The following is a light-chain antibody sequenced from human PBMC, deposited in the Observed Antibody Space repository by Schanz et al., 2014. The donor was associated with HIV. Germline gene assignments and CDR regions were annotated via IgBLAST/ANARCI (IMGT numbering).Light chain of an antibody. CDR1: SSNIGAGYD. V-gene: IGLV1-40*01. CDR3: QSYDSSLSGWV. J-gene: IGLJ3*02. Sequence: QSALTQPASVSGSLGQSITISCTGTSSNIGAGYDVHWYQQIPGTAPKLLISGNNNRPSGVPDRFSGSKSGTSASLAITGLQDEDEDDYYCQSYDSSLSGWVFGGGTKLPVL. CDR2: GNN.